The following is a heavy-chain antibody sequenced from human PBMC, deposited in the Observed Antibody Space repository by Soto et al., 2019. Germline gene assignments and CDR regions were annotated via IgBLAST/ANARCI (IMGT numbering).Heavy chain of an antibody. J-gene: IGHJ6*02. D-gene: IGHD4-17*01. CDR1: GGTFSSYA. CDR3: ASGLGTVTTGNYYYYDGMDV. Sequence: ASVKVSCKASGGTFSSYAISWVRQAPGQGLEWMGGIIPILGIANYAQKFQGRVTITADKSTSTAYMELSSLRSEDTAVYYCASGLGTVTTGNYYYYDGMDVWGQGTTVTVSS. CDR2: IIPILGIA. V-gene: IGHV1-69*10.